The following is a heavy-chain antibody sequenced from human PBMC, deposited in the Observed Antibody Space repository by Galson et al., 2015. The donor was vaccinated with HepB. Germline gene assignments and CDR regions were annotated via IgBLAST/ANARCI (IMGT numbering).Heavy chain of an antibody. D-gene: IGHD6-13*01. V-gene: IGHV3-30-3*01. CDR3: ARRSESSSWYGTNEYFQH. Sequence: SLRLSCAASGFTFSSYAMHWVRQAPGKGLEWVAVISYDGSNKYYADSVKGRFTISRDNSKNTLYLQMNSLRAEDTAVYYCARRSESSSWYGTNEYFQHWGQGTLVTVSS. J-gene: IGHJ1*01. CDR2: ISYDGSNK. CDR1: GFTFSSYA.